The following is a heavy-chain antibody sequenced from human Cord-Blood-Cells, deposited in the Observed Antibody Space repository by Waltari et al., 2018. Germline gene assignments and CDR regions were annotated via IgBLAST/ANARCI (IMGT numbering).Heavy chain of an antibody. J-gene: IGHJ3*02. CDR2: INHSGST. CDR1: SGSFSDCS. D-gene: IGHD3-16*01. CDR3: ASTAVGGDI. V-gene: IGHV4-34*01. Sequence: DQLQQRGAVPVQPSESVPLTCAGCSGSFSDCSWSCIRQPSGKGLEWIGKINHSGSTNYNPSLKSRVTISVDTSKNQFSLKLSSVTAADTAVYYCASTAVGGDIWGQGTMVTVSS.